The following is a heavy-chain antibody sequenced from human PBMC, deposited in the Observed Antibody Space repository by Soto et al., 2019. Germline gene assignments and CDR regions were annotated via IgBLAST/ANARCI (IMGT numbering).Heavy chain of an antibody. D-gene: IGHD2-8*01. J-gene: IGHJ6*02. CDR3: AREGGDIVLMVYAPTTYYYGMDV. Sequence: WGSLRLSCAASGFTFSIYAMHWVRQAPGKGLEWVAVISYDGSNKYYADSVKGRFTISRDNSKNTLYLQMNSLRAEDTAVYYCAREGGDIVLMVYAPTTYYYGMDVWGQGTTVTVSS. V-gene: IGHV3-30-3*01. CDR1: GFTFSIYA. CDR2: ISYDGSNK.